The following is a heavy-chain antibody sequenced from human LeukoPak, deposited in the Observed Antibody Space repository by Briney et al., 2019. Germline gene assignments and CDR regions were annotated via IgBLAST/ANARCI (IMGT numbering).Heavy chain of an antibody. D-gene: IGHD4-17*01. V-gene: IGHV4-39*01. Sequence: PSETLSHTCTVSGGSISSSSYYWGWIRQPPGKGLEWIGSIYYSGSTYYNPSLKSRVTISVDTSKNQFSLKLSSVTAADTAVYYCARKAVDYGDSYLDYWGQGTLVTVSS. CDR3: ARKAVDYGDSYLDY. CDR1: GGSISSSSYY. J-gene: IGHJ4*02. CDR2: IYYSGST.